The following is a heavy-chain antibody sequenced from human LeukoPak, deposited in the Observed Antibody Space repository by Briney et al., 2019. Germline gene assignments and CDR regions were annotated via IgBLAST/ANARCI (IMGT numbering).Heavy chain of an antibody. J-gene: IGHJ4*02. CDR2: IYSGGST. D-gene: IGHD1-14*01. V-gene: IGHV3-53*01. Sequence: GGSLRLSCAASGFTVSANYMSWVRQAPGMGLEWVSVIYSGGSTYYADSVQGRFTVSRDHSKNTLYLQMNSLGAEDTALYYCAKDLPSGGGSDYWGQGTLVTVSS. CDR3: AKDLPSGGGSDY. CDR1: GFTVSANY.